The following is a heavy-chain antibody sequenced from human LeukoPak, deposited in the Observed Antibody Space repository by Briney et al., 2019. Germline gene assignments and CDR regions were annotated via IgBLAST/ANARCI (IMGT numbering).Heavy chain of an antibody. J-gene: IGHJ4*02. CDR1: GFTFSGSA. Sequence: GGSLRLSCAASGFTFSGSAMHWVRQASGKGLEWVGRIRSKANSYATAYAASVKGRFTISRDDSKNTAYLQMDSLKTEDTAVYYCIRLLTVAGDYYFDYWGQGTLVTVSS. V-gene: IGHV3-73*01. CDR3: IRLLTVAGDYYFDY. D-gene: IGHD6-19*01. CDR2: IRSKANSYAT.